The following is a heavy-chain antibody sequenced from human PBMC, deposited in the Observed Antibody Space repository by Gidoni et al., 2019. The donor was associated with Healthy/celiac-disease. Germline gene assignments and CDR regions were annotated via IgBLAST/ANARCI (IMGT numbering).Heavy chain of an antibody. Sequence: QVQLQQWGAGLLKPSETLSRTCAVYGGSFSGYYWSWIRQPPGKGLEWIGEINHSGSTNYNPSLKRRVTISVDTSKNQFSLKLSSVTAADTAVYYCARTDIDYWGQGTLVTVSS. CDR2: INHSGST. CDR1: GGSFSGYY. J-gene: IGHJ4*02. D-gene: IGHD1-1*01. CDR3: ARTDIDY. V-gene: IGHV4-34*01.